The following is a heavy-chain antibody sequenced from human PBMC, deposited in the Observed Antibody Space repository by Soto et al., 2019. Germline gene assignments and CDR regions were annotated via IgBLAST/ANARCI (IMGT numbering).Heavy chain of an antibody. CDR3: AKVVVPAAIWGNWFDP. V-gene: IGHV1-69*13. J-gene: IGHJ5*02. D-gene: IGHD2-2*02. CDR1: GGTFSSYA. CDR2: IIPIFGTA. Sequence: SVKVSCKASGGTFSSYAISWVRQAPGQGLEWMGGIIPIFGTANYAQKFQGRVTITADGSTSTAYMELSSLRSEDTAVYYCAKVVVPAAIWGNWFDPWGQGTLVTVSS.